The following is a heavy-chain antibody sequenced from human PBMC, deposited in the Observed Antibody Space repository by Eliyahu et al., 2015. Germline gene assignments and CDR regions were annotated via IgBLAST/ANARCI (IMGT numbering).Heavy chain of an antibody. CDR3: ASERGVNYYDSSGYSKYFDY. CDR2: ISNDGSNK. J-gene: IGHJ4*02. CDR1: GFTFSXXG. Sequence: QVQLVESGGGVVQPGRSLRXSCVASGFTFSXXGXHWVRXAPGKGLEGVXVISNDGSNKYYADSVKGRFTISRDNSKNTLYLQMNSLRAEDTAVYYCASERGVNYYDSSGYSKYFDYWGQGTLVTVSS. D-gene: IGHD3-22*01. V-gene: IGHV3-30*03.